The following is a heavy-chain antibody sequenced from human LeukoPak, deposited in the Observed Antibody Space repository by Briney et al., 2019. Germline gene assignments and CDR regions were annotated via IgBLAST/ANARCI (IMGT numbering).Heavy chain of an antibody. J-gene: IGHJ6*03. Sequence: SVKVSCKASGGTFSSYAFSWVRQAPGQGLEWMGGIIPIFGTANYAQKFQGRVTITADESTSTAYMELSSLRSDDTAVYYCAREYYYGSGSFFPPYMDVWGKGTTVTVSS. CDR1: GGTFSSYA. CDR3: AREYYYGSGSFFPPYMDV. D-gene: IGHD3-10*01. V-gene: IGHV1-69*13. CDR2: IIPIFGTA.